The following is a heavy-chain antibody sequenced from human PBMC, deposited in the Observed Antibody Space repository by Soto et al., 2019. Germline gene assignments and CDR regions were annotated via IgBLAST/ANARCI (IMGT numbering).Heavy chain of an antibody. V-gene: IGHV1-58*01. Sequence: SVKVSCKASGFTFTSSAVQWVRQARGQRLEWIGWIVVFSGNTNYAQKFQERVTITRDMSTSTAYMELSSLRSEDTAVYYCAASSGSYYGDAFDXWGQVTMVTVS. CDR3: AASSGSYYGDAFDX. CDR2: IVVFSGNT. CDR1: GFTFTSSA. J-gene: IGHJ3*02. D-gene: IGHD1-26*01.